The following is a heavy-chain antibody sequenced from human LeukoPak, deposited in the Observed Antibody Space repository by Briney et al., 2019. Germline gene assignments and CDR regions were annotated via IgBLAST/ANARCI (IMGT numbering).Heavy chain of an antibody. CDR3: ARKGAAAGLDY. J-gene: IGHJ4*02. Sequence: SETLSLTCVVSGGSISSFYWSWIRQPPGKALEWIGYIYSSGSTSYNPSLKSRVTISVDTSKNQFSLRLSSVTAADTAVYYCARKGAAAGLDYWGQGTLVTVSS. CDR1: GGSISSFY. D-gene: IGHD6-13*01. CDR2: IYSSGST. V-gene: IGHV4-59*01.